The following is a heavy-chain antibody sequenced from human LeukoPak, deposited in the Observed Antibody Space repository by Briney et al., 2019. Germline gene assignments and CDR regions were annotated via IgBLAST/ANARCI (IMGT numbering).Heavy chain of an antibody. D-gene: IGHD2-21*02. V-gene: IGHV1-69*04. CDR1: GGTFSSYA. J-gene: IGHJ4*02. CDR2: IIPILGIA. Sequence: SVKVSCKASGGTFSSYAISWVRQAPGQGLEWMGRIIPILGIANYAQKFQGRVTITADKSTSTAYMGLSSLRSEDTAVYYCASLLAYCGGDCSENDYWGQGTLVTVSS. CDR3: ASLLAYCGGDCSENDY.